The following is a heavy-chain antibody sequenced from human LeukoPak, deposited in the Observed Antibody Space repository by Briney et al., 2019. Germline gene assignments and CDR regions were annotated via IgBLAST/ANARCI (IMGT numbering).Heavy chain of an antibody. CDR2: IYHSGST. CDR3: AREGYCSGGSRSRFARFDP. V-gene: IGHV4-38-2*02. Sequence: SETLSLTCTVSGYSISSGYYWGWIRQPPGKGLEWIGSIYHSGSTYYNPSLKSRVTISVDTSKNQFSLKLSSVTAADTAVYYCAREGYCSGGSRSRFARFDPWGQGTLVTVSS. CDR1: GYSISSGYY. D-gene: IGHD2-15*01. J-gene: IGHJ5*02.